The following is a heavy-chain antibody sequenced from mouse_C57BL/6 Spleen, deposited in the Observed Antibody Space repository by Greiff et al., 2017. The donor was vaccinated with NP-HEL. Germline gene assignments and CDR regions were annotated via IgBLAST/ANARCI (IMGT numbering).Heavy chain of an antibody. CDR3: ATGAYYSNYGYFDY. Sequence: VQLQQPGAELVRPGSSVKLSCKASGYTFTSYWMHWVKQRPIQGLEWIGNIDPSDSETHYNQKFKDKATLTVDKSSSTAYMQLSSLTSEDSAVYYCATGAYYSNYGYFDYWGQGTTLTVSS. V-gene: IGHV1-52*01. CDR1: GYTFTSYW. D-gene: IGHD2-5*01. CDR2: IDPSDSET. J-gene: IGHJ2*01.